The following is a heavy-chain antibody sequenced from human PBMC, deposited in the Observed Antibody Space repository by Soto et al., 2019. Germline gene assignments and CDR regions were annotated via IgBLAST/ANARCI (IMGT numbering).Heavy chain of an antibody. Sequence: QVQLVQSGAEVKKPGASVKVSCKASGYTFTGYYMHWVRQAPGQGLEWMGWINPNSGGTNYAQKFQGWVTMTRDTSISTAYMELSRLRSDDTAVYYCARGGLTQARYCSGGSCHNWFDPWGQGTLVIVSS. CDR2: INPNSGGT. D-gene: IGHD2-15*01. V-gene: IGHV1-2*04. CDR3: ARGGLTQARYCSGGSCHNWFDP. J-gene: IGHJ5*02. CDR1: GYTFTGYY.